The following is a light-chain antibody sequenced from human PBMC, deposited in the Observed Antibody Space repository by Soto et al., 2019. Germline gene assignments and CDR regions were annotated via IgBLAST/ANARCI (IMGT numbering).Light chain of an antibody. CDR2: DVS. Sequence: LXQPASVSGSPGQSITFSCTGTISDVGGYNYVSWYQQHPGKAPKLMIFDVSNRPSGVSNRFSGSKSGYTASLTISGLQAEDEADYYCSSYTSSSTYVFGTGTKVTVL. CDR1: ISDVGGYNY. V-gene: IGLV2-14*03. J-gene: IGLJ1*01. CDR3: SSYTSSSTYV.